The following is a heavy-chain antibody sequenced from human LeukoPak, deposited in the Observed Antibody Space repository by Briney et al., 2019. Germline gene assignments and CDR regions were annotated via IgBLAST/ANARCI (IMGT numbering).Heavy chain of an antibody. CDR1: GFTFSSYS. V-gene: IGHV3-21*01. CDR3: ARDKEVAGIFDY. Sequence: GGSLRLSCAASGFTFSSYSMNWVRQAPGKGLEWVSSISSSSSYIYYADSVKGRFTISRENAKNSLYLQMNSLRAEDTAVYYCARDKEVAGIFDYWGQGTLVTVSS. CDR2: ISSSSSYI. J-gene: IGHJ4*02. D-gene: IGHD6-19*01.